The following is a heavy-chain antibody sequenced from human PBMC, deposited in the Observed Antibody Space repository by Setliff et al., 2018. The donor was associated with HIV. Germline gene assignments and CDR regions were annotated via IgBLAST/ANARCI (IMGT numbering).Heavy chain of an antibody. CDR2: IYTSGST. CDR1: DGSISTGSYY. V-gene: IGHV4-61*02. D-gene: IGHD4-17*01. J-gene: IGHJ4*02. Sequence: SETLSLTCTVADGSISTGSYYWSWVRQPAGRGLEWIGRIYTSGSTNYNPSLKSRVTMSVDTSKNQFSLNLTSVTAADTAVYYCAKGAGFYGDYTFDYWGQGNLVTVSS. CDR3: AKGAGFYGDYTFDY.